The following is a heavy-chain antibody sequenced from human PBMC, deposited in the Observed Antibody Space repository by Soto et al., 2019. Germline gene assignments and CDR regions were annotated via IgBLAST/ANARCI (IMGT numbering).Heavy chain of an antibody. D-gene: IGHD1-1*01. CDR3: VYRKGAATGTGNWFDP. J-gene: IGHJ5*02. Sequence: SGPTLVNPTETLTLTCTFSGFSLSTNGLAVGWIRQPPGNALEWLGLFYWDDDKRYSPSLEGRLTITRDTSENQVVLTMTNMDPVDAGTYYCVYRKGAATGTGNWFDPWGQGIPVTVSS. V-gene: IGHV2-5*04. CDR1: GFSLSTNGLA. CDR2: FYWDDDK.